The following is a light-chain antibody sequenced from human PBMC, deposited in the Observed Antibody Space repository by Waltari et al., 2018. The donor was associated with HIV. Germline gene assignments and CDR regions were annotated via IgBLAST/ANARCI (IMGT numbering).Light chain of an antibody. V-gene: IGKV3-20*01. CDR1: QNVSNSY. J-gene: IGKJ4*01. CDR2: GAS. CDR3: QQYGSSPLA. Sequence: ELVLTQSPGTLSLSPGERATLSCRSSQNVSNSYLAWYQQVPGQAPRLLIYGASNKAAGIPGRFSGGGSGTDFSLTINRLEPEDFAVYYCQQYGSSPLAFGGGTKVEIK.